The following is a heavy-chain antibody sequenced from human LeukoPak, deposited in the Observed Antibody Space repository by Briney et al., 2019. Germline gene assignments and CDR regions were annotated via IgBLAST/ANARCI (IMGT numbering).Heavy chain of an antibody. V-gene: IGHV1-2*02. Sequence: GASVKVSCKASGYTFTGYYMHWVRQAPGQGLEWMGWINPNSGGTNYAQKFQGRGTMTRDTSISTAYMELSRLRSDDTAVYYCARPFNLVGAIPAFDYWGQGTLVTVSS. CDR3: ARPFNLVGAIPAFDY. CDR1: GYTFTGYY. J-gene: IGHJ4*02. CDR2: INPNSGGT. D-gene: IGHD1-26*01.